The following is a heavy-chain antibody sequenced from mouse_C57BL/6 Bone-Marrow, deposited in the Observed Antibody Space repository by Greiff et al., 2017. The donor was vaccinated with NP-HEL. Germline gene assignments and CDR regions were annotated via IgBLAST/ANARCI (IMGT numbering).Heavy chain of an antibody. CDR3: ALITTGAATPYLYFDV. D-gene: IGHD1-1*01. J-gene: IGHJ1*03. CDR1: GYTFTSYW. CDR2: INPSNGGT. V-gene: IGHV1-53*01. Sequence: QVQLQQPGTELVKPGASVKLSCKASGYTFTSYWMHWVKQRPGQGLEWIGNINPSNGGTNYNEKFKSKATLTVDKSSSTAYMQLSSLTSVDSAVDSSALITTGAATPYLYFDVWGTGTTVTVSS.